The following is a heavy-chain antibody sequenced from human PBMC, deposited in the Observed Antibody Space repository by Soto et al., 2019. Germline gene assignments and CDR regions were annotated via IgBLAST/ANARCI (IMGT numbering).Heavy chain of an antibody. J-gene: IGHJ4*02. CDR2: ISGSWSSI. CDR3: ASHQFEVDSSDPTHHYCFDY. Sequence: VGSHRHSSTASGFSCIIFAMSWVRQATGKGLEWLSYISGSWSSIYYADSVKGRFTISRDNAKNTLYLQMNSLRAEDTAVYYCASHQFEVDSSDPTHHYCFDYWGLGTLVTVSS. V-gene: IGHV3-48*01. D-gene: IGHD3-22*01. CDR1: GFSCIIFA.